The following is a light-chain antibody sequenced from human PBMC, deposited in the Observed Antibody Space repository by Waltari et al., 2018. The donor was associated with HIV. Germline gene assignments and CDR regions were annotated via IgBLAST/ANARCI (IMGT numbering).Light chain of an antibody. CDR1: QSVLFTSNNKNY. CDR3: QQYYRKPPT. V-gene: IGKV4-1*01. CDR2: WAS. Sequence: DIVMTQSPDSLAVSLGERATINCKSSQSVLFTSNNKNYLAWYQQKPGQPPKLLIYWASTRESRFPDRFSGSGSGTDFTLTISSLQAEDVAVYYCQQYYRKPPTFGQGTKVEIK. J-gene: IGKJ1*01.